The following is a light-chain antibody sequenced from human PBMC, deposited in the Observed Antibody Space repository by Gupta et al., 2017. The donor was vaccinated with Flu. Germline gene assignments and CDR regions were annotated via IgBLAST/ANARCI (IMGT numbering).Light chain of an antibody. CDR1: QSVSNNY. CDR2: GAS. J-gene: IGKJ2*01. Sequence: EVVLTQSPGTLSLSPDGRATLSCRASQSVSNNYLAWYQHKPGQAPRLLIYGASSRATGIPDRFSGSGSGTEFTLTISRLQPEDFAVYYCQQYGTSPRYTFGQGTKLEIK. CDR3: QQYGTSPRYT. V-gene: IGKV3-20*01.